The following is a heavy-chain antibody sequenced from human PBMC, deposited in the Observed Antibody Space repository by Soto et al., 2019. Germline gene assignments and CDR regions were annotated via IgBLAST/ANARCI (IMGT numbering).Heavy chain of an antibody. CDR2: ISGSGGST. CDR1: GFTFSSYA. J-gene: IGHJ4*02. D-gene: IGHD2-15*01. CDR3: AKAADIVVVVAAHYFDY. V-gene: IGHV3-23*01. Sequence: GALRLSCAASGFTFSSYAMSWVRQAPGKGLEWVSAISGSGGSTYYADSVKGRFTISRDNSKNTLYLQMNSLRAEDTAVYYCAKAADIVVVVAAHYFDYWGQGTLVTVSS.